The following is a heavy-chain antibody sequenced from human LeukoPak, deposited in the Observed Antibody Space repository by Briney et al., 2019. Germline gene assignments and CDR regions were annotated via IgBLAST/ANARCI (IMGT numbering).Heavy chain of an antibody. V-gene: IGHV4-39*01. CDR1: GGSISSSSYY. Sequence: SETLSLTCTVSGGSISSSSYYWGWIRQPPGKGLEWIGSIYYSGSAYYNPSLKSRVTISVDTSKNQFSLKLSSVTAADTAVYYCARRLAGTEDYWGQGTLVTVSS. CDR3: ARRLAGTEDY. CDR2: IYYSGSA. D-gene: IGHD6-13*01. J-gene: IGHJ4*02.